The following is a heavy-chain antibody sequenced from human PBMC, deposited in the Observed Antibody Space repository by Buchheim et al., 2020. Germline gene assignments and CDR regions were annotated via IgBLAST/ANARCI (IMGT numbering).Heavy chain of an antibody. CDR3: ARVSHPDIAAPGAFDI. CDR1: GFTFSSYA. D-gene: IGHD6-6*01. J-gene: IGHJ3*02. CDR2: ISYDGSNK. V-gene: IGHV3-30-3*01. Sequence: QVQLVESGGGVVQPGRSLRLSCAASGFTFSSYAMHWVRQAPGKGLEWVAVISYDGSNKYYADSVKGRFTISRDNSKNTLYLQMNSLRAEDTAVYYCARVSHPDIAAPGAFDIWGQGT.